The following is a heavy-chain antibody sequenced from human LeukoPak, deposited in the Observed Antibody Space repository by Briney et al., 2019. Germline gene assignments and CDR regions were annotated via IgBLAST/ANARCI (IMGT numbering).Heavy chain of an antibody. V-gene: IGHV3-23*01. CDR3: ARERWFGELLFDY. J-gene: IGHJ4*02. D-gene: IGHD3-10*01. Sequence: GGSLRLSCAASGFTFSSYAMSWVRQAPGKGLEWVSAISGSGGSTYYADSVKGRFTISRDNAKNTLYLQMNSLRAEDTAVYYCARERWFGELLFDYWGQGTLVTVSS. CDR2: ISGSGGST. CDR1: GFTFSSYA.